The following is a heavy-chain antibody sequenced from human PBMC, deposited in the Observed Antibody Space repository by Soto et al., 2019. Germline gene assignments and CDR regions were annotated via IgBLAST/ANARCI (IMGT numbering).Heavy chain of an antibody. CDR3: AKPYSSGWYPDYYGMDV. D-gene: IGHD6-19*01. CDR2: ISGSGGST. CDR1: VFTFSSYA. Sequence: EVQLLESGGGLVQPGGSLRLSCAASVFTFSSYAMSWVRQAPGKGLEWVSAISGSGGSTYYADSVKGRFTISRDNSKNTLYLQMNSLRAEDTAVYYCAKPYSSGWYPDYYGMDVWGQGTTVTVSS. J-gene: IGHJ6*02. V-gene: IGHV3-23*01.